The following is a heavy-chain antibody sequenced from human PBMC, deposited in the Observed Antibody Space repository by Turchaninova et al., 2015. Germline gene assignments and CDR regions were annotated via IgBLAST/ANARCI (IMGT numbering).Heavy chain of an antibody. Sequence: QLQLQESGPGLVKPSETLSLTCPVSGDSISSRNYYWGWIRQLPGKGLECIWSIYYSGNTYFTPALKSRVTMSVDTTKNQFSLVLTSGTAADTAVYYCARELRSGWYGPFDYWGQGTPVTVSS. CDR2: IYYSGNT. CDR3: ARELRSGWYGPFDY. CDR1: GDSISSRNYY. V-gene: IGHV4-39*07. D-gene: IGHD6-19*01. J-gene: IGHJ4*02.